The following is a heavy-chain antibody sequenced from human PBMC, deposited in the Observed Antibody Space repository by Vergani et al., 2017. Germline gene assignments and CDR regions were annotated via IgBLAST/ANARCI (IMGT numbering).Heavy chain of an antibody. Sequence: EVQLVQSGPEVKKPGDSLTISCQGFGFTFSSSWIGWVRQRPGKGLEWMGIIYPGDSETSYRPAFQGQVTISADRSKSTTFLKWSSLKASDTAVYYCARRQYVHSWVVSWVDPWGQGTQVTVSS. CDR1: GFTFSSSW. V-gene: IGHV5-51*01. D-gene: IGHD2-21*01. CDR2: IYPGDSET. CDR3: ARRQYVHSWVVSWVDP. J-gene: IGHJ5*02.